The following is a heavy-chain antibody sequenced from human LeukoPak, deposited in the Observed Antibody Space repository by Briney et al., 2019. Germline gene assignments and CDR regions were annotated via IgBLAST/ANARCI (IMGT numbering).Heavy chain of an antibody. Sequence: SETLSLTCTVSGGSISSSSYYWGWIRQPPGKGLEWIGSIYYSGSTYYNPSLKSRVTISVDTSKNQFSLKLSSVTAADTAVYYCARTYSGSYYFDYWGQGTLVTVSS. CDR2: IYYSGST. CDR1: GGSISSSSYY. V-gene: IGHV4-39*07. D-gene: IGHD1-26*01. CDR3: ARTYSGSYYFDY. J-gene: IGHJ4*02.